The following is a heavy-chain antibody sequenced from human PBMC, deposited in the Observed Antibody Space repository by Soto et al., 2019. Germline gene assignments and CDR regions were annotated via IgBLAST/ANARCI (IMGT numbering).Heavy chain of an antibody. J-gene: IGHJ3*02. D-gene: IGHD2-21*01. CDR1: GGSISSYY. CDR3: ARDTPYCGGECYGFDI. Sequence: SETLSLTCSVSGGSISSYYWSWIRHPPGKGLEWIAYIYNSGTTNYNPSLKSRTTISVDTSKNQFSLKLSSVTAADTAVYYCARDTPYCGGECYGFDIWGKGTMVTV. CDR2: IYNSGTT. V-gene: IGHV4-59*01.